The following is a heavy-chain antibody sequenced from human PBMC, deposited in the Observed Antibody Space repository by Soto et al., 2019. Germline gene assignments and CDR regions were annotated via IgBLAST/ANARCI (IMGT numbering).Heavy chain of an antibody. CDR3: ARGPAGYSYGLYYFDY. J-gene: IGHJ4*02. CDR1: GGSISSYY. V-gene: IGHV4-4*07. CDR2: IYTSGST. Sequence: SETLSLTCTVSGGSISSYYWSWIRQPAGKGLEWIGRIYTSGSTNYNPSLKSRVTMSVDTSKNQFSLKLSSVTAADTAVYYCARGPAGYSYGLYYFDYWGQRTLVTV. D-gene: IGHD5-18*01.